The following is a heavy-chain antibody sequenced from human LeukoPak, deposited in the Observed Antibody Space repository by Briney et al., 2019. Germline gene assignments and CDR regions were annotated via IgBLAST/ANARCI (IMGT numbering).Heavy chain of an antibody. D-gene: IGHD5-24*01. CDR1: GFTVSSNY. J-gene: IGHJ4*02. CDR3: AKDFREMATIGPDY. CDR2: ISYDGSNK. V-gene: IGHV3-30*18. Sequence: GGSLRLSCAASGFTVSSNYMTWVRQAPGKGLEWVAVISYDGSNKYYADSVKGRFTISRDNSKNTLYLQMNSLRAEDTAVYYCAKDFREMATIGPDYWGQGTLVTVSS.